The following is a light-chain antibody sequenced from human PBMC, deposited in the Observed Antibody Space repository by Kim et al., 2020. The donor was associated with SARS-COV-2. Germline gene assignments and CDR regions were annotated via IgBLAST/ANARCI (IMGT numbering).Light chain of an antibody. CDR1: QSVSNSR. J-gene: IGKJ4*01. CDR2: DAS. CDR3: QQYGASSLT. Sequence: PGERATLSCRASQSVSNSRLAWYQQKPGQAPRLLIYDASSRATGITDRFSGSGSGTDFTLTFSRLEPEDFAVYYCQQYGASSLTFGGGTKV. V-gene: IGKV3-20*01.